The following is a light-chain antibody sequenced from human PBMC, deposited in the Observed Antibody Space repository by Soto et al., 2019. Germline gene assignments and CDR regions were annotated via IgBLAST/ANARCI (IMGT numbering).Light chain of an antibody. CDR3: QQYGSSPPWT. J-gene: IGKJ1*01. CDR1: QSVSSSY. CDR2: GAS. V-gene: IGKV3-20*01. Sequence: PGERATLSCRASQSVSSSYLAWYQQKPGQAPRLLIYGASTRATGIPDRFSGSGSGTDFTLTISRLEPEDVAVYYCQQYGSSPPWTFGQGTKVEIK.